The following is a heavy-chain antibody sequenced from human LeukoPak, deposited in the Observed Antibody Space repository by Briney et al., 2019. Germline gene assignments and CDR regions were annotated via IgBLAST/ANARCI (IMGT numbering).Heavy chain of an antibody. D-gene: IGHD5-18*01. CDR1: GYTFTSYG. CDR2: ISAYNGNT. Sequence: ASVKVSCKASGYTFTSYGISWVRQAPGQGLEWMGWISAYNGNTNYAQKLQGRVTMTPDTSTCTAYMELRSLRSDDTAVYYCARVSYPGNYYYGMDVWGQGTTVTVSS. V-gene: IGHV1-18*01. J-gene: IGHJ6*02. CDR3: ARVSYPGNYYYGMDV.